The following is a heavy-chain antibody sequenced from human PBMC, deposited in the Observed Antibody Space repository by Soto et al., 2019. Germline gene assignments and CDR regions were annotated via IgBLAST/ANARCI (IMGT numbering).Heavy chain of an antibody. Sequence: PVGSVRLSCAASGFTFSSYGMHWVRQAPGKGLEWVAVISYDGSNKYYADSVKGRFTISRDNSKNTLYLQMNSLRAEDTAVYYCAKNILTGYYFGMDVWGQGTTITVSS. CDR3: AKNILTGYYFGMDV. CDR2: ISYDGSNK. D-gene: IGHD3-9*01. J-gene: IGHJ6*02. CDR1: GFTFSSYG. V-gene: IGHV3-30*18.